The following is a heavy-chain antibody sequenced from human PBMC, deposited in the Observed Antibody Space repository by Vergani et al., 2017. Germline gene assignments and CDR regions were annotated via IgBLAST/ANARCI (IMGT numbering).Heavy chain of an antibody. D-gene: IGHD3-10*01. J-gene: IGHJ6*02. CDR1: GFTFSGSA. V-gene: IGHV3-73*01. Sequence: EVQLVESGGGLVQPGGSLKLSCAASGFTFSGSAMHWVRQASGKGLEWVGRIRSKANSYATAYAASVKGRFTISRDDSKNTAYLQMNSLRAEDTAVYYCAREFGKRYYYYYGMDVWGQGTTVTVSS. CDR2: IRSKANSYAT. CDR3: AREFGKRYYYYYGMDV.